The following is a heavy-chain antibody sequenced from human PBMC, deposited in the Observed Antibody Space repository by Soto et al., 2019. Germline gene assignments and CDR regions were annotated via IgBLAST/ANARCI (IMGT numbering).Heavy chain of an antibody. CDR2: ISYDGSNK. D-gene: IGHD6-19*01. Sequence: GGSLRLSCAASGFTFSSYGMHWVRQAPGKGLEWVAVISYDGSNKYYADSVKGRFTISRDNSKNTLYLQMNSLRAEDTAVYYCAKDLDYSSGWYVYYYYGMDVWGQGT. V-gene: IGHV3-30*18. CDR3: AKDLDYSSGWYVYYYYGMDV. J-gene: IGHJ6*02. CDR1: GFTFSSYG.